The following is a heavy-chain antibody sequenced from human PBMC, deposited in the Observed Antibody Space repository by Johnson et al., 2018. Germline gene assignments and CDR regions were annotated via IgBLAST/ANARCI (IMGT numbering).Heavy chain of an antibody. Sequence: VQLVQSGGGLVQPGGSLRLSCAASGFTFSSYAMSWVRQAPGKVLEWISAISGSGDSTYYADSVKGRFTIPRDNSKNTLYLHIDRLRPEDTAVYYCARGNRSAYYYLHPEYFQNWGHGTLVTVS. CDR2: ISGSGDST. D-gene: IGHD3-22*01. CDR3: ARGNRSAYYYLHPEYFQN. V-gene: IGHV3-23*04. CDR1: GFTFSSYA. J-gene: IGHJ1*01.